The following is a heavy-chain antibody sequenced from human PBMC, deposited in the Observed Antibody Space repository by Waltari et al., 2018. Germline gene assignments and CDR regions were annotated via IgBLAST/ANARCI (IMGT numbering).Heavy chain of an antibody. Sequence: EVQLVESGGGLVQPGGSLRLSCAASGFTFSTYWMHWVRQAPGEWVGWASRIFSDGSTTNYADSVKGRFTISRDNAKNTLYLQMNSLRAEDTAVYYCTRTLAMDVWGQGTTVTVSS. CDR3: TRTLAMDV. D-gene: IGHD3-3*02. CDR1: GFTFSTYW. J-gene: IGHJ6*02. CDR2: IFSDGSTT. V-gene: IGHV3-74*01.